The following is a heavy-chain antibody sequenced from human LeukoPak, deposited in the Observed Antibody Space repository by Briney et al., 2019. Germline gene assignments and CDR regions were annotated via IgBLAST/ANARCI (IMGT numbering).Heavy chain of an antibody. J-gene: IGHJ5*02. CDR3: AKWGGIYGDYVDWFDP. CDR1: GFTFSSYW. CDR2: ISGSGGST. V-gene: IGHV3-23*01. Sequence: GGSLRLSCAASGFTFSSYWMSWVRQAPGKGLEWVSAISGSGGSTYYADSVKGRFTISRDNSKNTLYLQMNSLRAEDTAVYYCAKWGGIYGDYVDWFDPWGQGALVTVSS. D-gene: IGHD4-17*01.